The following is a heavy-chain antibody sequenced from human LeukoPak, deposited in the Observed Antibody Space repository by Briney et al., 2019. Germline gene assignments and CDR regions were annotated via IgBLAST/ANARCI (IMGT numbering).Heavy chain of an antibody. CDR1: GFTFSSYW. V-gene: IGHV3-7*01. J-gene: IGHJ4*02. CDR3: AREIFGSGSYPDY. D-gene: IGHD3-10*01. Sequence: GGSLRLSCAASGFTFSSYWMSWVRQAPGKGREWVANIKEEGSEKYYVDSVKGRFTISRDNSKNTVYLQMNGLRAEDTAVYYCAREIFGSGSYPDYWGQGTLVAVPS. CDR2: IKEEGSEK.